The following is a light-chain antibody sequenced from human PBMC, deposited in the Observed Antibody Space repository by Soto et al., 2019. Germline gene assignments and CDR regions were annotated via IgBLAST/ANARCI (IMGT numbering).Light chain of an antibody. Sequence: SYELTQPPSVSVAPGKTARITCGGNNIGTKSVHWYQQKPGQAPVLVIYYDSDRPSGVPERFSGSHSGNTATLTISRVDAGDEADYYCQVWASSSDHWVFGGGTKLTVL. CDR1: NIGTKS. CDR3: QVWASSSDHWV. J-gene: IGLJ3*02. V-gene: IGLV3-21*01. CDR2: YDS.